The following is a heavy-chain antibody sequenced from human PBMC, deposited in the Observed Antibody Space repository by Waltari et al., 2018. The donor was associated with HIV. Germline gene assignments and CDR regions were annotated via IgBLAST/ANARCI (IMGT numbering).Heavy chain of an antibody. CDR2: ISSSSSYI. CDR3: ARDTSFWSSPDLDAFDI. D-gene: IGHD3-3*01. V-gene: IGHV3-21*01. Sequence: VQLVESGGGLVKPGGPLRLSCAASGFTFSSYSLNWVRQAPGKGLEWVSSISSSSSYIYYADSVKGRFTISRDNAKNSLYLQMNSLRAEDTAVYYCARDTSFWSSPDLDAFDIWGQGTMVTVSS. CDR1: GFTFSSYS. J-gene: IGHJ3*02.